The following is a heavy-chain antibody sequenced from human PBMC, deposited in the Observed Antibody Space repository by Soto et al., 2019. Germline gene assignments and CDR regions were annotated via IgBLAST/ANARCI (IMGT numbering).Heavy chain of an antibody. V-gene: IGHV3-21*01. J-gene: IGHJ4*02. CDR3: ARDLGFGYPRGVFPFDY. D-gene: IGHD3-10*01. CDR1: GFTFSSYS. Sequence: PGGSLRLSCAASGFTFSSYSMNWVRQAPGKGLEWVSSISSSSSYIYYADSVKGRFTISRDNAKNSLYLQMNSLRAEDTAVYYCARDLGFGYPRGVFPFDYWGQGTLVTVSS. CDR2: ISSSSSYI.